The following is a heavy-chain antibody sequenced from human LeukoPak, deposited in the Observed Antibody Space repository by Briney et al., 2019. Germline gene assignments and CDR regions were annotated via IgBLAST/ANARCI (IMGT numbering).Heavy chain of an antibody. CDR1: GGSISSYY. Sequence: SETLSLTCTVSGGSISSYYWSWIRQPPGKGLEWIGYIYYSGSTNYNPSLKSRVTISVDTSKNQFSLKLSSVTAADTAVYYCARDSRDDGLDYWGQGTLVTVSS. CDR2: IYYSGST. J-gene: IGHJ4*02. V-gene: IGHV4-59*01. CDR3: ARDSRDDGLDY.